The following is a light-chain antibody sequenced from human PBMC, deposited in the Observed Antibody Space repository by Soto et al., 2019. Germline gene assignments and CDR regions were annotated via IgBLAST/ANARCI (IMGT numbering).Light chain of an antibody. Sequence: DIQMTQSPSSLSASVGDRVTITCRASQSISSYLNWYQQKPGKAPKLLIYAASSLQSGVPSRFSGSGSGTDFTLTISSLQPEDFGTYYCQQSYFTPRTFGQGTKLEIK. V-gene: IGKV1-39*01. CDR1: QSISSY. J-gene: IGKJ2*01. CDR3: QQSYFTPRT. CDR2: AAS.